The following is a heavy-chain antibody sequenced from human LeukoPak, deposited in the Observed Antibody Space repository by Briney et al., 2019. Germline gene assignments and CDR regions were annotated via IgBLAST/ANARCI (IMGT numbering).Heavy chain of an antibody. J-gene: IGHJ4*02. CDR1: GYTFTSYG. CDR3: ARGRGTIFGVAKGDPAY. CDR2: ISAYNGNT. V-gene: IGHV1-18*01. Sequence: ASVKVSCKASGYTFTSYGISWVRQAPGQGLEWMGWISAYNGNTNYAQKLQGRVTMTTDTSTSTAYMELRSLRSEDTAVYYCARGRGTIFGVAKGDPAYWGQGTLVTVSS. D-gene: IGHD3-3*01.